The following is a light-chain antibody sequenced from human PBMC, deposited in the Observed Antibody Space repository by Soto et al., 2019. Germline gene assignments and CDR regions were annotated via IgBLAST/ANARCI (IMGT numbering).Light chain of an antibody. CDR2: DAS. J-gene: IGKJ5*01. CDR1: QSVSSY. CDR3: QQRSNWPPIT. Sequence: QSPATLSLSPGERATLSCRASQSVSSYLAWYQQKPGQAPRLLIYDASNRATGIPARFSGSGSGTDFTLTISSLESEDFAVYYCQQRSNWPPITFGQGTRLEIK. V-gene: IGKV3-11*01.